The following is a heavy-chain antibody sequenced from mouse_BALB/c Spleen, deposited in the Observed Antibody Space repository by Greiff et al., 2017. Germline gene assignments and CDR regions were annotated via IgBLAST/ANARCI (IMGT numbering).Heavy chain of an antibody. CDR3: ARDKGSRYFDV. J-gene: IGHJ1*01. Sequence: EVKVVESGGGLVKPGGSLKLSCAASGFTFSDYYMYWVRQTPEKRLEWVATISDGGSYTYYPDSVKGRFTISRDNAKNNLYLQMSSLKSEDTAMYYCARDKGSRYFDVWGAGTTVTVSS. D-gene: IGHD1-1*02. CDR1: GFTFSDYY. V-gene: IGHV5-4*02. CDR2: ISDGGSYT.